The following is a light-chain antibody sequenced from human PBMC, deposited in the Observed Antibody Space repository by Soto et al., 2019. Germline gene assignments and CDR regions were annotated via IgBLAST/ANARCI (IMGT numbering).Light chain of an antibody. Sequence: EIVMTQSPATLSVSPGERATLSCRASQSIGSNLDWYQQIPGQAPRILIYGASTRATGIPARFSGSGSGTEFTLTISSLLSEDFAVYYCQQYDNWPRTFGPGTKVNIK. CDR3: QQYDNWPRT. CDR2: GAS. V-gene: IGKV3-15*01. J-gene: IGKJ3*01. CDR1: QSIGSN.